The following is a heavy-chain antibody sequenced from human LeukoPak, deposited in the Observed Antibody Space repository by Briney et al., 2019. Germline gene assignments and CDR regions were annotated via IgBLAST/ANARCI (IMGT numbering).Heavy chain of an antibody. Sequence: GVSLTLSCAASGFTFSSYAMHCVXQAPGXXXXYXSAVSSNEGSTYYANSVKGRFTISRDNSKNTLHLQMGSVRAEDMAVYYCAREEPAYYFDYWGQGPLVTVSS. CDR3: AREEPAYYFDY. J-gene: IGHJ4*02. V-gene: IGHV3-64*01. CDR2: VSSNEGST. D-gene: IGHD1-14*01. CDR1: GFTFSSYA.